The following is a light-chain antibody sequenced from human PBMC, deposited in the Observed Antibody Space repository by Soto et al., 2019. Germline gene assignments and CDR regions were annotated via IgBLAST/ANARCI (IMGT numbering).Light chain of an antibody. Sequence: QSALTQPASVSGSPGQSITISCTGTSSDIGAYNLVSWYQQHPGKAPKLMLYEVNNRPSGVSNRFSGSKSGNTASLTISGLQAEDEADYYCTSCTTSTTKVFGGGTKVTVL. J-gene: IGLJ2*01. V-gene: IGLV2-14*01. CDR2: EVN. CDR3: TSCTTSTTKV. CDR1: SSDIGAYNL.